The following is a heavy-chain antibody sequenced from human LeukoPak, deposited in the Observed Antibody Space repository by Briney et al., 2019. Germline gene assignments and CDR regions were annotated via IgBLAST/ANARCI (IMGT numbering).Heavy chain of an antibody. CDR1: GFTFSSYA. J-gene: IGHJ3*01. D-gene: IGHD2-2*01. CDR2: ISYDGSNK. Sequence: GGSLRLSCAASGFTFSSYAMHWVRQAPGKGLEWVAVISYDGSNKYYADSVKGRFTISRDNSKNTLYLQMNSLRAEDTAVYYCARERGVFGYCSSTSYPFPTLICWGQGTMVTVSS. V-gene: IGHV3-30-3*01. CDR3: ARERGVFGYCSSTSYPFPTLIC.